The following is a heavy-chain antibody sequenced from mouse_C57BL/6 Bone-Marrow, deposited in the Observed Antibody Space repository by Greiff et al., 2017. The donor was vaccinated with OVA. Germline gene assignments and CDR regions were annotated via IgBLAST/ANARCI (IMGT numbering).Heavy chain of an antibody. CDR3: ARPNYYGSSLFAY. CDR1: GYSFTDYN. V-gene: IGHV1-39*01. CDR2: INPNYGTT. Sequence: EVKLQQPGPELVKPGASVKISCKASGYSFTDYNMNWVKQSNGKSLEWIGVINPNYGTTSYNQKFKGKATLTVDQSSSTAYMQLNSLTSEDSAVYYCARPNYYGSSLFAYWGQGTLVTVSA. D-gene: IGHD1-1*01. J-gene: IGHJ3*01.